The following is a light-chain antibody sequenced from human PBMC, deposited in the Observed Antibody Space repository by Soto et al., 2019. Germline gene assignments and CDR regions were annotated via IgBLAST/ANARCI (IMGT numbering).Light chain of an antibody. CDR3: QQRSNWPFT. CDR2: AAY. J-gene: IGKJ3*01. CDR1: QGISSW. Sequence: AIRMTQSPSSFSASTGDRVTITCRASQGISSWLAWYQQKPGEAPKLLIYAAYSLQSGVQSRFSGSGSGTDFTLTIRSLEPEDFAVYYCQQRSNWPFTFGPGTKVDIK. V-gene: IGKV1-8*01.